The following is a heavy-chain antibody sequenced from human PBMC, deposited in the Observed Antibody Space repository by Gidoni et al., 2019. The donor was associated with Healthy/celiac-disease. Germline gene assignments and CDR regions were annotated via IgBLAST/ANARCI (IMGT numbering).Heavy chain of an antibody. D-gene: IGHD3-22*01. V-gene: IGHV4-59*01. CDR1: GGSIISYY. CDR2: IYYSGST. CDR3: GGGYYDSGIDY. Sequence: QVQLQESGPGLVKPSETLSLTCTVSGGSIISYYWIWIRQPPGKGLEWIGYIYYSGSTNYNPSLKSRVTISVDTSKNQFSLKLSSVTAADTAVYYCGGGYYDSGIDYWGQGTLVTVSS. J-gene: IGHJ4*02.